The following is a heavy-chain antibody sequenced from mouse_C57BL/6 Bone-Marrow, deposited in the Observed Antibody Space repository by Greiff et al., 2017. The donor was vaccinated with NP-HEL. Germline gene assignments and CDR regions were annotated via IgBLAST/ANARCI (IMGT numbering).Heavy chain of an antibody. Sequence: EVKVEESGPGLVKPSQTVFLTCTVTGISITTGNYRWSWIRQFPGNKLEWIGYIYYSGTITYNPSLTSRTTITRDTPKNQFFLEMNSLTAEDTATYYCARDGPYYGNSYWYFDVWGTGTTVTVSS. CDR3: ARDGPYYGNSYWYFDV. CDR2: IYYSGTI. J-gene: IGHJ1*03. D-gene: IGHD2-10*01. V-gene: IGHV3-5*01. CDR1: GISITTGNYR.